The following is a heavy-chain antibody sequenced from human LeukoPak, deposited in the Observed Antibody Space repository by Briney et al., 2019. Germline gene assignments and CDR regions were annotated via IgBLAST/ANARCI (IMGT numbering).Heavy chain of an antibody. J-gene: IGHJ3*02. CDR2: INQDGSEI. CDR3: AREGAGGFDI. V-gene: IGHV3-7*01. Sequence: PGGSLRLSCAASGFTFSRFRMSWVRQPPGKGLEWVANINQDGSEIYYVDSVKGRFTISRDNAKNTLYLQMNSLGAEDSAVYYCAREGAGGFDIWGQGTMVTVSS. CDR1: GFTFSRFR. D-gene: IGHD2-15*01.